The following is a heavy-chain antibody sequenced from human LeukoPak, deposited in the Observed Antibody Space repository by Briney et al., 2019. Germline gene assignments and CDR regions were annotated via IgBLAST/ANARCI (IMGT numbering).Heavy chain of an antibody. CDR2: ISSSSSTI. Sequence: GGSLRLSCAASGFTFSSYNMNWVRQAPGKGLEWVSYISSSSSTIYYADSVKGRFTISRDNAKNSLYLQMNSLRAEDTAVYYCARDHWAGYYYDSSGYSGWGQGTLVTVSS. CDR1: GFTFSSYN. CDR3: ARDHWAGYYYDSSGYSG. D-gene: IGHD3-22*01. V-gene: IGHV3-48*01. J-gene: IGHJ4*02.